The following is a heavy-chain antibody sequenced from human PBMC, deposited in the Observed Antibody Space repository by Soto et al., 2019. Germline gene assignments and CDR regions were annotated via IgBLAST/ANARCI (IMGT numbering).Heavy chain of an antibody. J-gene: IGHJ4*02. CDR1: GGSISSSSYY. CDR2: IYYSGST. Sequence: KPSETLSLTCTVSGGSISSSSYYWGWIRQPPGKGLEWIGSIYYSGSTYYNPSLRSRVTISVDTSKNQFSLKLSSVTAADTAVYYCARPNYDILTGYFDYWGQGTLVTVSS. D-gene: IGHD3-9*01. V-gene: IGHV4-39*01. CDR3: ARPNYDILTGYFDY.